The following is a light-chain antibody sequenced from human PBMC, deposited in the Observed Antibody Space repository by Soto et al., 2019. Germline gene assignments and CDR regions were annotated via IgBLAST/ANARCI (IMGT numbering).Light chain of an antibody. J-gene: IGKJ4*01. V-gene: IGKV3D-20*02. CDR2: DAS. Sequence: ESVLTQSPGTLSFSPGERATLSCRASQSVSSSYLAWYQQKPGQAPRLLIYDASNRATGIPARFSGSGSGTDFTLTISSLEPEDFAVYYCQQRSNWPLTFGGGTKVDIK. CDR1: QSVSSSY. CDR3: QQRSNWPLT.